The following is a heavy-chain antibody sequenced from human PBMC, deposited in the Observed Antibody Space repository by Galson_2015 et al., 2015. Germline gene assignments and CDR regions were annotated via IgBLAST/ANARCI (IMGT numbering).Heavy chain of an antibody. CDR1: GFTFSNAW. J-gene: IGHJ3*02. V-gene: IGHV3-15*01. CDR3: TTGSSAEVDAFDI. Sequence: SLRLSCAASGFTFSNAWMSWVRQAPGKGLEWVGRIKSKTDGGTTDYAAPVKGRFTISRDDSKNTLYLQMNSLKTEDTAVYYCTTGSSAEVDAFDIWGQGTMVTVSS. CDR2: IKSKTDGGTT.